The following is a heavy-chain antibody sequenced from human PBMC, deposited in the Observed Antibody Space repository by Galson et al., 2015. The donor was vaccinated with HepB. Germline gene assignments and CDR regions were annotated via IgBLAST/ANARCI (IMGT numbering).Heavy chain of an antibody. CDR3: ARDPTLRREGVYFDY. CDR1: GFTFSSYS. Sequence: SLRLSCAASGFTFSSYSMNWVRQAPGKGLEWVSSISSSSSYIYYADSVKGRFTISRDNAKNSLYLQMNSLRAEDTAVYYCARDPTLRREGVYFDYWGQGTLVTVSS. CDR2: ISSSSSYI. D-gene: IGHD4-17*01. J-gene: IGHJ4*02. V-gene: IGHV3-21*01.